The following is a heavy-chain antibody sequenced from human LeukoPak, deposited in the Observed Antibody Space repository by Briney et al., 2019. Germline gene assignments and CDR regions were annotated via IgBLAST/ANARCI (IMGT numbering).Heavy chain of an antibody. V-gene: IGHV4-59*08. J-gene: IGHJ4*02. D-gene: IGHD7-27*01. CDR1: GGSIGSYY. CDR3: ARRAWGQFDY. Sequence: SETLSLTCTVSGGSIGSYYWSWIRQPPGKGLEWIGYIYYSGSTNYNPSLKSRVTISVDTSKNQFSLKLSSVTAADTAVYYCARRAWGQFDYWGQGTLVTVSS. CDR2: IYYSGST.